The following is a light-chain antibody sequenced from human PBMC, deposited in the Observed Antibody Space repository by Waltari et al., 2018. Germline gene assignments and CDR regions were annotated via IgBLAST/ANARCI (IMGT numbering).Light chain of an antibody. CDR1: SRDVGNDNL. V-gene: IGLV2-23*01. CDR3: FSVAAGSILV. Sequence: QSALNQPASVSGSRGQSITIACNGTSRDVGNDNLVSWYQHHPDKAPKLIIYEGNKRPSGVSDRFSGSKSGNTASLTIAGLQAEDEADYYCFSVAAGSILVFGGGTKLTVL. CDR2: EGN. J-gene: IGLJ3*02.